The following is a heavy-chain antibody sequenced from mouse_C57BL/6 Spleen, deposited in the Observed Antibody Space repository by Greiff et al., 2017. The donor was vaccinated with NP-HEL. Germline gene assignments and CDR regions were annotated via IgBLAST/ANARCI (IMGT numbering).Heavy chain of an antibody. Sequence: VQLQQSGPGLVQPSQSLSITCTVSGFSLTSYGVHWVRQSPGKGLEWLGVIWSGGSTDYNAAFISRLSISKDNSKSQVFFKMNSLQADDTAIYYCAINYYGSSFFDYWGQGTTLTVSS. D-gene: IGHD1-1*01. CDR3: AINYYGSSFFDY. V-gene: IGHV2-2*01. CDR1: GFSLTSYG. CDR2: IWSGGST. J-gene: IGHJ2*01.